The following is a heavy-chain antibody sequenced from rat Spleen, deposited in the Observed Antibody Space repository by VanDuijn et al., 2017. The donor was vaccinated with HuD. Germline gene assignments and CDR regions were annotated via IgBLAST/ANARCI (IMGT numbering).Heavy chain of an antibody. CDR1: GFTFSDNY. V-gene: IGHV5-29*01. Sequence: EVQLVESDGGLVQPGRSLKLSCAASGFTFSDNYMAWVRQAPTKGLEWVATISYDGGNTYYRDSVKGRFTISRDNARSTLYLQMDSLRSEDAATYYCARLRWDVMDAWGQGASVTVSS. CDR3: ARLRWDVMDA. CDR2: ISYDGGNT. D-gene: IGHD1-5*01. J-gene: IGHJ4*01.